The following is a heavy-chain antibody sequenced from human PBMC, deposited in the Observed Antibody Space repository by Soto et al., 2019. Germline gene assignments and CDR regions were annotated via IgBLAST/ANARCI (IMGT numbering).Heavy chain of an antibody. D-gene: IGHD3-3*01. V-gene: IGHV3-48*02. J-gene: IGHJ4*02. CDR1: GFTFSTYS. Sequence: GGSLRLSCAASGFTFSTYSMYWVRQAPGKGLEWVSYITGGSSRINYADSVKGRFTISRDNAKNSLYLQMNSLRDEDTAVYYCARDWSHYFDYWGQGILVTVSS. CDR2: ITGGSSRI. CDR3: ARDWSHYFDY.